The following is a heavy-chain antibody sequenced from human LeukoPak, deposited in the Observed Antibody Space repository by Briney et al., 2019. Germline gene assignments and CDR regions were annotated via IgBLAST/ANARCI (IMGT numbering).Heavy chain of an antibody. CDR2: INPNSGGT. V-gene: IGHV1-2*02. Sequence: ASVKVSCKASGYTFTGYYMHWMRQAPGQGLEWMGWINPNSGGTNFAQKFQGRVTVTRDTSISTAYMEVSRLRYDDTAVYYCARARGLEAVTWFDPWGQGTLVTVSS. CDR3: ARARGLEAVTWFDP. CDR1: GYTFTGYY. J-gene: IGHJ5*02. D-gene: IGHD2-15*01.